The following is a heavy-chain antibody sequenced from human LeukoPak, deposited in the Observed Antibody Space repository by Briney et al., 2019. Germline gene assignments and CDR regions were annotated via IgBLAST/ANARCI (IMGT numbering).Heavy chain of an antibody. D-gene: IGHD2-15*01. CDR2: INTDGSFI. V-gene: IGHV3-74*01. CDR3: AKDIRGCSGGSCYGYFQH. Sequence: GGSLRLSCAASGFTFSGYWMHWVRQPPGMGLVWVSRINTDGSFISYADSVKGRFTISRDNAKNTLYLQMNSLRAEDTALYYCAKDIRGCSGGSCYGYFQHWGQGTLVTVSS. CDR1: GFTFSGYW. J-gene: IGHJ1*01.